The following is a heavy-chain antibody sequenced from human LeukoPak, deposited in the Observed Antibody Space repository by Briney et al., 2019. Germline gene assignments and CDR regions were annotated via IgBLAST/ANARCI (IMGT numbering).Heavy chain of an antibody. Sequence: SETLSLTCTVSGGSISSYYWSWIRQPPGKGLEWIGYINYSGSTNYNPSLKSRVTISVDTSKNQFSLKLSSVTAADTAVYYCARERAVTTYYYFDYWGQGTLVTVSS. J-gene: IGHJ4*02. V-gene: IGHV4-59*01. CDR3: ARERAVTTYYYFDY. D-gene: IGHD4-17*01. CDR1: GGSISSYY. CDR2: INYSGST.